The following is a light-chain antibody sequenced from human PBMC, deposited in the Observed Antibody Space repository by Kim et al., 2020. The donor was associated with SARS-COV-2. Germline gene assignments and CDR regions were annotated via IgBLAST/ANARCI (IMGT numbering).Light chain of an antibody. Sequence: PGERVTLSCKASQSVSSSYLTWYQQKPGQAPRLLIYGASSRATGIPARFSGSGSGTDFTLTISSLQPEDFAVYYCQQDYNLLTFGGGTKV. CDR1: QSVSSSY. V-gene: IGKV3D-7*01. J-gene: IGKJ4*01. CDR3: QQDYNLLT. CDR2: GAS.